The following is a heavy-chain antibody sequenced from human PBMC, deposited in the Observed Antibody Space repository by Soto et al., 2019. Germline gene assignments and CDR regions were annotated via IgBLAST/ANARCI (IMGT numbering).Heavy chain of an antibody. J-gene: IGHJ6*03. Sequence: QITLKESGPTLVKPTQTLTLTCTFSGFSLTTSGEAVGWIRQPPGKALEWLALIYWDDDKRSSPSLKSRLTITKDSTKNQVVLTMTNMDPVDTASYYCAHIPGSGQLLYSYYYYMEVWGKGTTVTVS. V-gene: IGHV2-5*02. CDR2: IYWDDDK. CDR1: GFSLTTSGEA. CDR3: AHIPGSGQLLYSYYYYMEV. D-gene: IGHD3-10*01.